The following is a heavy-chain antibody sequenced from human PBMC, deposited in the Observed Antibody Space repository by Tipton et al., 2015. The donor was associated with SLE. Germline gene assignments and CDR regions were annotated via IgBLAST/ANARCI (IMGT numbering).Heavy chain of an antibody. J-gene: IGHJ4*02. D-gene: IGHD3-3*01. CDR1: GFTFSSQE. V-gene: IGHV3-48*03. CDR3: ARGFWSGAYICCFGS. CDR2: ISSGGTFI. Sequence: SLRLSCTASGFTFSSQEMNWVRQAPGKGLEWVSYISSGGTFIHYADAVKGRFTISRDNAKNSLYLQMNSLRAEDTAVYYCARGFWSGAYICCFGSWVQVSPVSVSS.